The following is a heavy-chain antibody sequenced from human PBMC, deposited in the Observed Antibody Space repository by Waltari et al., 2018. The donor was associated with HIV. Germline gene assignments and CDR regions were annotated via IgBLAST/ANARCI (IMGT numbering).Heavy chain of an antibody. Sequence: QVQLVESGGGVVQPGRSLRLSCAASGFTFSSYGMHWVRQAPGKGLEWVAVIWDDGSNKDYADSVKGRFTISRDNSKNTLYLQMNSLRAEDTAVYYCARDGNGDYYFDYWGQGTLVTVSS. CDR3: ARDGNGDYYFDY. CDR1: GFTFSSYG. D-gene: IGHD4-17*01. CDR2: IWDDGSNK. V-gene: IGHV3-33*01. J-gene: IGHJ4*02.